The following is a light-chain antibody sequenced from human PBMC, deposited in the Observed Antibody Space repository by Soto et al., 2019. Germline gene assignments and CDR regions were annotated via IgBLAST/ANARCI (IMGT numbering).Light chain of an antibody. J-gene: IGKJ1*01. CDR1: QSISTY. CDR3: QQYQSDTWT. CDR2: DVS. Sequence: DIQMTQSPSTLSASIGDRVSITCRASQSISTYVAWYQQKPGKAPKLLLYDVSTLERGVPSRFSGSGSATEFTLTISDLQPDDFATYYCQQYQSDTWTFGQGTKVDIK. V-gene: IGKV1-5*01.